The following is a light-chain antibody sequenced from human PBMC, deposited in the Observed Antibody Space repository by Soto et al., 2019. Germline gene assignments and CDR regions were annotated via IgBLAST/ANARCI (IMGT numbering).Light chain of an antibody. CDR1: TSDIGTYSY. CDR3: SSYTSSSTLYV. Sequence: QSVLTQPASVSGSPGQSITISCTGTTSDIGTYSYVSWYQQHAGKAPKLIIYEVSHRPSGVSNRFSGSKSGSTASLTISGLQAEDEAHYYCSSYTSSSTLYVFGTGTKVTVL. V-gene: IGLV2-14*01. CDR2: EVS. J-gene: IGLJ1*01.